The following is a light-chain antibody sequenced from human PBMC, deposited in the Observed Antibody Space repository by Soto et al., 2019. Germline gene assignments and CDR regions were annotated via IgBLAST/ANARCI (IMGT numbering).Light chain of an antibody. V-gene: IGLV2-11*01. CDR3: CSYAGSYTLL. CDR2: DVT. CDR1: SSDVGGYNY. J-gene: IGLJ2*01. Sequence: QSVLTQPRSVSGSPGQSVTISCTGTSSDVGGYNYVSWCQHHPGKAPKLIIYDVTKRPSGVPDRFSGSKSGNTASLTISGLQTDDEADYYCCSYAGSYTLLFGGGT.